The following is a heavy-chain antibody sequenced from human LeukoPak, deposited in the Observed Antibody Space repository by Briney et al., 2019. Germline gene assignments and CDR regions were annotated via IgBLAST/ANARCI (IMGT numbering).Heavy chain of an antibody. V-gene: IGHV4-31*03. J-gene: IGHJ5*02. D-gene: IGHD2-21*01. Sequence: PSQTLSLTCTVSGGSISSGGYYWSWIRQHPGKGLEWIGYIYYSGSTYYNPSLKSRVTISVDTSKNQFSLKLSSVTAADTAVYYCVAVRSLNWFDPWGQGTPVTVSS. CDR2: IYYSGST. CDR3: VAVRSLNWFDP. CDR1: GGSISSGGYY.